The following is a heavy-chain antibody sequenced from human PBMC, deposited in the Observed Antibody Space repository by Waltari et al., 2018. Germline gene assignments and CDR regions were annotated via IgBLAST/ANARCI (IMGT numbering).Heavy chain of an antibody. Sequence: QVQLVESGGGVVQPGRSLRLSCAASGFTFSSYGMHWVRQAPGKGLEWGAVIWYDGSNKYYADSVKGRFTISRDNSKNTLYLQMNSLRAEDTAVYYCARDGYSSGWYADYWGQGTLVTVSS. CDR2: IWYDGSNK. CDR3: ARDGYSSGWYADY. CDR1: GFTFSSYG. J-gene: IGHJ4*02. V-gene: IGHV3-33*01. D-gene: IGHD6-19*01.